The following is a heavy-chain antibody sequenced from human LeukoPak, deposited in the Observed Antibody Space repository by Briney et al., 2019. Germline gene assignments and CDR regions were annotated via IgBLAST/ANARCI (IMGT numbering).Heavy chain of an antibody. J-gene: IGHJ6*03. Sequence: ASVKVSCKASGYTFTSYGISWVRQAPGQGLEWMGWISAYNGNTNYAQKLQGRVTMTTDTSTSTAYMELRSLRSDDTAVYYCAREPHPLPYSGYESPYYYYYMDVWGKGTTVTVSS. CDR2: ISAYNGNT. CDR3: AREPHPLPYSGYESPYYYYYMDV. V-gene: IGHV1-18*01. CDR1: GYTFTSYG. D-gene: IGHD5-12*01.